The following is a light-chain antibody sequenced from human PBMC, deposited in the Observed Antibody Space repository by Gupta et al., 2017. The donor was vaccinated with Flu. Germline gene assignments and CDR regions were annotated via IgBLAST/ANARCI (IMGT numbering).Light chain of an antibody. V-gene: IGLV6-57*03. CDR2: DDD. CDR1: RGNIADNY. Sequence: NFMLTQPHSVSGSPGKTITISCTRSRGNIADNYVQWYQQRPGSAPTNVIYDDDQRPSGVSARFSGSVDSSSTVASLTISGLQTADEADYYCQSYDNTVWVFGGGTKLTVL. CDR3: QSYDNTVWV. J-gene: IGLJ3*02.